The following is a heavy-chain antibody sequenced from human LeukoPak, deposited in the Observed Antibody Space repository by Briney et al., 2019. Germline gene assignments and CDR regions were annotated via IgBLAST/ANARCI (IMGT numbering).Heavy chain of an antibody. CDR1: GYTFTSYG. CDR3: ARESDSSGYHYWYFDL. V-gene: IGHV1-18*01. Sequence: ASVKVSCKASGYTFTSYGISWVRQAPGQGLEWMGWISAYNGNTNYAQKLQGRVTMTTDTSTSTAYMELRSLRSDDTAVYYCARESDSSGYHYWYFDLWGRGTLVTVSS. J-gene: IGHJ2*01. D-gene: IGHD3-22*01. CDR2: ISAYNGNT.